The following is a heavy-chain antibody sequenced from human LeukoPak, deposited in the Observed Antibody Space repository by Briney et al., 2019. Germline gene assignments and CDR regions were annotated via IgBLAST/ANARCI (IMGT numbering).Heavy chain of an antibody. D-gene: IGHD6-13*01. CDR2: ITNDGSST. CDR1: GLTFSSHW. V-gene: IGHV3-74*01. Sequence: PGGSLRLSCAASGLTFSSHWMHWVRQARGKGLVWVSRITNDGSSTTYADSVKGRYTIPRDNAKNMVYLQENSLRAEDTAVYYCATQQGANAAYWGQATLVTVSS. CDR3: ATQQGANAAY. J-gene: IGHJ4*02.